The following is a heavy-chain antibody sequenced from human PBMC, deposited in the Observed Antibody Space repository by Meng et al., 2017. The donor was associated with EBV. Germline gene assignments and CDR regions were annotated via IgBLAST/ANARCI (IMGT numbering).Heavy chain of an antibody. D-gene: IGHD3-10*01. J-gene: IGHJ4*02. Sequence: QGQWVQFAAEGKKPGSPVKVSCKTSGGPFRNYAISWVRQAPGQGLEWLGGFLPTLGAPNYAQKFHGRVSITADESTSTHYMDLSSLRSEDTAVYYCASESGRGYTPDYWGQGTLVTVSS. CDR3: ASESGRGYTPDY. CDR2: FLPTLGAP. CDR1: GGPFRNYA. V-gene: IGHV1-69*01.